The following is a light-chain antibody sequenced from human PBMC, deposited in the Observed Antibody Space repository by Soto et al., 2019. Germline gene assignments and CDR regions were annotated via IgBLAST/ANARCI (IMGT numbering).Light chain of an antibody. CDR1: SSNIGAGYD. CDR3: QSYDSSLSGSRV. J-gene: IGLJ2*01. V-gene: IGLV1-40*01. CDR2: GNS. Sequence: QSVLTQPPSVSGAPGQRVTISCTGSSSNIGAGYDVHWYQQLPGTAPKLLIYGNSNRPSGVPDRFSGSKSGTSASLSITGLQAEDEAYYYCQSYDSSLSGSRVFGGGTTLTVL.